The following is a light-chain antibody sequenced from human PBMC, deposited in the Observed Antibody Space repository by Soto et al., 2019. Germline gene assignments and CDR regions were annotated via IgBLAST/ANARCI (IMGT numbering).Light chain of an antibody. V-gene: IGKV1-13*02. Sequence: AFQVTQSPSSLSASVGDRVTITCRASQDIRGALAWYQQKPGKPPRLLIYDVCTLESGVTSRFSGNSSRTEFTLTISSLQSEDFGTYLCQQFNSYPITFGHGTRLEIK. CDR2: DVC. J-gene: IGKJ5*01. CDR1: QDIRGA. CDR3: QQFNSYPIT.